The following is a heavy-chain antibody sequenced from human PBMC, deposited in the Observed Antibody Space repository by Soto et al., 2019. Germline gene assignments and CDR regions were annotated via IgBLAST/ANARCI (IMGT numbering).Heavy chain of an antibody. Sequence: GGSLRLSCAASGFTFSGSAMHWVRQASGKGLEWVGRIRSKANSYATAYAASVKGRFTISRDDSKNTAYLQMNSLKTDDTAVYYCARELNTDSSAYYSFAYWGQGTLVTVSS. J-gene: IGHJ4*02. D-gene: IGHD3-22*01. CDR2: IRSKANSYAT. CDR1: GFTFSGSA. CDR3: ARELNTDSSAYYSFAY. V-gene: IGHV3-73*01.